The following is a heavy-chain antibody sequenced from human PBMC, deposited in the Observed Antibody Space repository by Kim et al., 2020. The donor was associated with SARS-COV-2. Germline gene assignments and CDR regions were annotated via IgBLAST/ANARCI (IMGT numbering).Heavy chain of an antibody. J-gene: IGHJ4*02. CDR2: INPSGGST. V-gene: IGHV1-46*01. Sequence: ASVKVSCKASGYTFTSYYMHWVRQAPGQGLEWMGIINPSGGSTSYAQKFQGRVTMTRDTSTSTAYMELSSLRSEDTAVYYCARDGSARGYSYGFDSWGQGTLVTVSS. CDR1: GYTFTSYY. CDR3: ARDGSARGYSYGFDS. D-gene: IGHD5-18*01.